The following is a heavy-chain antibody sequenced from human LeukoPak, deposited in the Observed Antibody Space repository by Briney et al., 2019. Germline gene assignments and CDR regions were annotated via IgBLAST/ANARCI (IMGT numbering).Heavy chain of an antibody. J-gene: IGHJ4*02. D-gene: IGHD1-1*01. CDR1: GGSISSGGYY. Sequence: SETLSLTCTVSGGSISSGGYYWSWIRQHPGKGLEWIGYIYYSGSTYYNPSLKSRVTISVDTSKNQFSLKLSSVTAADTAVYYGARVGGTGTTGGAYYFDYWGQGTLVTVSS. CDR3: ARVGGTGTTGGAYYFDY. CDR2: IYYSGST. V-gene: IGHV4-31*03.